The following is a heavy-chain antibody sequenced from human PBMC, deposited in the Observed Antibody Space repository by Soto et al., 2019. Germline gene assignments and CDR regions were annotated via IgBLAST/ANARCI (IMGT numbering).Heavy chain of an antibody. D-gene: IGHD6-13*01. V-gene: IGHV4-31*01. Sequence: QVQLQESGPGLVKPSQTLSLTCTVSGGSISSGGYYWSWIRQHPGKGLEWIGYIYYSGSTYYNPSRRXXVXIXXDTSKNQFSRKLSSVTAADTAVYYCGVGSFDAFDIWGQGTMVTVSS. CDR3: GVGSFDAFDI. CDR1: GGSISSGGYY. J-gene: IGHJ3*02. CDR2: IYYSGST.